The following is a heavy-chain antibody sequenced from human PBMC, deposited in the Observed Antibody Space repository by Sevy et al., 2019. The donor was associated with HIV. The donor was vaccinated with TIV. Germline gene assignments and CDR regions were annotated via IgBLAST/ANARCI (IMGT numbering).Heavy chain of an antibody. Sequence: GGSLRLSCAASGFTFSSYGMHWVRQAPGKGLEWVAVISYDGGNKYYADSVKGRFTISRDNSKNTLYLQTNSLRAEDTAVYYCAKELTAMVLYYFDYWGQGTLVTVSS. CDR3: AKELTAMVLYYFDY. J-gene: IGHJ4*02. D-gene: IGHD5-18*01. V-gene: IGHV3-30*18. CDR1: GFTFSSYG. CDR2: ISYDGGNK.